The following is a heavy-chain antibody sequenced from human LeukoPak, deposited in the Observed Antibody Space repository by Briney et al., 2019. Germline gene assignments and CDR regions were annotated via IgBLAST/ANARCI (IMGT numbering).Heavy chain of an antibody. J-gene: IGHJ3*01. D-gene: IGHD5-24*01. CDR1: GFSVSDTY. V-gene: IGHV3-66*01. Sequence: GGSLRLSCAASGFSVSDTYMSWVRQAPGKGLEWVSLLYSGGSTHYADSVKGRFTISRDKSKNMLSLQMNSLRAEDTAVYFCGRGGDGIDVWGQGTTVIVSS. CDR2: LYSGGST. CDR3: GRGGDGIDV.